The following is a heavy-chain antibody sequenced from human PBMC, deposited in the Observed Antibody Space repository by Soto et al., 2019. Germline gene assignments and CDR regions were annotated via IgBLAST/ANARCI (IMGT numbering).Heavy chain of an antibody. Sequence: SVKVSCKASGGTFSRYAISWVRQAPGQGLEWMGGIIPIFGTANYAQKFQGRVTITADKSTSTAYMELSSLRSEDTAVYYCARGPYCTNGVCWDYYYGMDVWGQGTTVTVSS. J-gene: IGHJ6*02. CDR2: IIPIFGTA. CDR1: GGTFSRYA. CDR3: ARGPYCTNGVCWDYYYGMDV. D-gene: IGHD2-8*01. V-gene: IGHV1-69*06.